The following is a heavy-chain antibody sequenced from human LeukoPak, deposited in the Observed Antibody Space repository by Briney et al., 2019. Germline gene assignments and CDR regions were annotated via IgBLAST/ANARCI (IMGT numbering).Heavy chain of an antibody. CDR1: GFTFSSYG. Sequence: GGSLRLSCAASGFTFSSYGMSWVRQSPGKGLEWVSAISGGGGTTYYAYYADSVKGRFTISGDNSKNTLYLQMNSLRAEDTAVYYCAKFYDILTGYFDYWGQGTLVTVSS. V-gene: IGHV3-23*01. J-gene: IGHJ4*02. CDR2: ISGGGGTTYYA. CDR3: AKFYDILTGYFDY. D-gene: IGHD3-9*01.